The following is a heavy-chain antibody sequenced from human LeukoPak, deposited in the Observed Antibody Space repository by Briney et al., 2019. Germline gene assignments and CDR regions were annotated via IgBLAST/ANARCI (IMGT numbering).Heavy chain of an antibody. CDR2: ISSSSSYI. D-gene: IGHD3-22*01. CDR3: ASEKYYYDSSGYYTEAFDI. CDR1: GFTFSSYG. J-gene: IGHJ3*02. V-gene: IGHV3-21*01. Sequence: GGSLRLSCAASGFTFSSYGMNWVRQPPGKGLEWVSSISSSSSYIYYADSVKGRFTISRDNAKNSLYLQMNSLRAEDTAVYYCASEKYYYDSSGYYTEAFDIWGQGTMVTVYS.